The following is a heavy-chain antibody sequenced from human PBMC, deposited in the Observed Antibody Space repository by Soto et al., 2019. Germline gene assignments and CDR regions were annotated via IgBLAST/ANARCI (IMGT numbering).Heavy chain of an antibody. CDR1: GFTFSSYA. D-gene: IGHD5-18*01. J-gene: IGHJ4*02. CDR2: ISYDGSNK. Sequence: QVQLVESGGGVVQPGRSLRLSCADSGFTFSSYALHWVRQAPGKGLEWVAVISYDGSNKYYADSVKGRFTISRDNSKNTLYLQMNSLRAEDTAVYYCARAEDTAMVDDYWGQGTLVTVSS. V-gene: IGHV3-30-3*01. CDR3: ARAEDTAMVDDY.